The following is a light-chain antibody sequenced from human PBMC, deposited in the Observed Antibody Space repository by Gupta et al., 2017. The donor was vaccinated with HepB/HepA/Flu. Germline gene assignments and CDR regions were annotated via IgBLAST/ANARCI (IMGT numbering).Light chain of an antibody. CDR2: GNS. V-gene: IGLV1-40*01. Sequence: HSLLPPPPSVSAAPGHKATISCTRSSSNIGAGYDVHWYQQLPGTAPKLLIYGNSNRPSGVPDRFSGSKSGTSASLAITGLQAEDEADYYCQSYDSSLSALFGGGTKLTVL. CDR1: SSNIGAGYD. J-gene: IGLJ2*01. CDR3: QSYDSSLSAL.